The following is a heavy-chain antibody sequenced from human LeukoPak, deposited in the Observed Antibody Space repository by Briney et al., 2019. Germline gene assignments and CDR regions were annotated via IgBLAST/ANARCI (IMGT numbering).Heavy chain of an antibody. CDR1: GYTFTGYY. CDR3: AIDSGSFGNSFDY. D-gene: IGHD1-26*01. Sequence: ASVKVSCKASGYTFTGYYMHWVRQAPGQGLEWMGWINPNSGGTNYAQKFQGWVTMTRDTSISTAYMELSSLRSEDTAVYYCAIDSGSFGNSFDYWGQGTLVTVSS. CDR2: INPNSGGT. J-gene: IGHJ4*02. V-gene: IGHV1-2*04.